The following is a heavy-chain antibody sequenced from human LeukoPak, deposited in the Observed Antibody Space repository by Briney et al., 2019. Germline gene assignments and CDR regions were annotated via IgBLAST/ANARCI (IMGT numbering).Heavy chain of an antibody. V-gene: IGHV5-51*01. CDR3: VRWYYGSGSYPY. D-gene: IGHD3-10*01. J-gene: IGHJ4*02. CDR1: GYSFTSYW. Sequence: GEPLQIPCKGSGYSFTSYWIDWVSQMPGKGLERMGIIYPGDSDTRYSPSFQGQVTISADKSISTAYLQWSSLKASDTAMYYCVRWYYGSGSYPYWGQGTLVTISS. CDR2: IYPGDSDT.